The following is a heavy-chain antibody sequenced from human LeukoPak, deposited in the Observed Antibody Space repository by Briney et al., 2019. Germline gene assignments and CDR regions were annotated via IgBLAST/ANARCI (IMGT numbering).Heavy chain of an antibody. D-gene: IGHD1-26*01. J-gene: IGHJ6*02. CDR1: GFTFSNYW. CDR3: ARELGIVGADTYYYGMDV. V-gene: IGHV3-7*01. CDR2: ISQDGSGK. Sequence: GGSLRLSCGASGFTFSNYWMSWVRQAPGKGLEWVINISQDGSGKNYADSVEGRFTISRDNAKNSLYLQMNSLRAEDTAVYYCARELGIVGADTYYYGMDVWGQGTTVTVSS.